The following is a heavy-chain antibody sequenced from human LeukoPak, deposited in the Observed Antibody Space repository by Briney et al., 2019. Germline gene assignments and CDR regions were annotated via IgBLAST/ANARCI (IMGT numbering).Heavy chain of an antibody. CDR3: AREGGSGSYLKYYLDY. D-gene: IGHD3-10*01. J-gene: IGHJ4*02. Sequence: PGGSLRLSCAASGFTFSSYEMNWVRQAPGKGLEWVSYISSSGSTIYYADSVKGRFTISRDNAKNSLYLQMNSLRAEDTAVYYCAREGGSGSYLKYYLDYWGQGTLVTVSS. CDR2: ISSSGSTI. CDR1: GFTFSSYE. V-gene: IGHV3-48*03.